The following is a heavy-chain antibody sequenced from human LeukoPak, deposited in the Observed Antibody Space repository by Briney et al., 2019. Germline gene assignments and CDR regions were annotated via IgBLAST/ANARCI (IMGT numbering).Heavy chain of an antibody. D-gene: IGHD1-1*01. V-gene: IGHV5-51*01. Sequence: GESLKISCEASAXRFTTFWISWVRQMPGKGLEWMGIIYPGDSDTRYSPSFQGQVTISADKSISTAYLQWSSLKASDTAIYYCARVAGTTRGDYWGQGTLVTVSS. CDR3: ARVAGTTRGDY. J-gene: IGHJ4*02. CDR2: IYPGDSDT. CDR1: AXRFTTFW.